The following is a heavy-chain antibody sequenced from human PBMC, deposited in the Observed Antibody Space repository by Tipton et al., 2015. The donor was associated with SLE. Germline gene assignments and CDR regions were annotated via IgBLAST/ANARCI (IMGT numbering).Heavy chain of an antibody. Sequence: SGFTFSSYGMHWVRQAPGKGLEWVAVISYDGSNKYYADSVKGRFTISRDNSKNTLYLQMNSLRAEDTAVYYCAKRYNWNMDVWGKGTTVTVSS. CDR3: AKRYNWNMDV. CDR1: GFTFSSYG. CDR2: ISYDGSNK. J-gene: IGHJ6*03. D-gene: IGHD1-20*01. V-gene: IGHV3-30*18.